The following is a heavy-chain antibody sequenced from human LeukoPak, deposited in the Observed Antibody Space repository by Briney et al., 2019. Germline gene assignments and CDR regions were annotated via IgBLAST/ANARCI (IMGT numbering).Heavy chain of an antibody. Sequence: GGSLRLSCAASGFSFSNYAMHWVRQAPGKGLEWVAVISYDGSNTYYADSVKGRFIISRDNSKNTLYLQMNSLRADDTAVYYCARLITDYGDYVGWFDPWGQGTLVTVSS. CDR2: ISYDGSNT. CDR3: ARLITDYGDYVGWFDP. D-gene: IGHD4-17*01. CDR1: GFSFSNYA. J-gene: IGHJ5*02. V-gene: IGHV3-30*04.